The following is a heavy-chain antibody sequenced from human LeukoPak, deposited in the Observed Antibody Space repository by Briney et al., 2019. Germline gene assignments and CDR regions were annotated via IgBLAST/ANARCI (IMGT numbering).Heavy chain of an antibody. CDR2: ISSSSSYI. CDR1: GFTFSSYS. J-gene: IGHJ4*02. CDR3: ARDNDSSGYYYVDY. V-gene: IGHV3-21*01. Sequence: GGSLRLSCAASGFTFSSYSMNWVRQAPGKGLEWVSSISSSSSYIYYADSVKGRFTISRDNAKNSLYLQTNSLRAEDTAVYYCARDNDSSGYYYVDYWGQGTLVTVSS. D-gene: IGHD3-22*01.